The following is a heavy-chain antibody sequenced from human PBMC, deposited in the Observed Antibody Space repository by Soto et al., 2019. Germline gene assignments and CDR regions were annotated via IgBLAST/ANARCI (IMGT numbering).Heavy chain of an antibody. CDR2: INPSGGST. D-gene: IGHD3-16*02. Sequence: QVQLVQSGAEVKKPGASVKVSCKASGYTFTSYYMHWVRQAPGQGLEWMGIINPSGGSTSYEQRFQGRVTMTRDTSTSTVYMELSSLRSEDTAVYYCARNGVYDYIWGSYRYRGYFDYWGQGTLVTVSS. V-gene: IGHV1-46*03. CDR1: GYTFTSYY. CDR3: ARNGVYDYIWGSYRYRGYFDY. J-gene: IGHJ4*02.